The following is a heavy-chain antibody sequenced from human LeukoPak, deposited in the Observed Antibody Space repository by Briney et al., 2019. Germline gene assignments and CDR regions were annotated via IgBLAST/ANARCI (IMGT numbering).Heavy chain of an antibody. Sequence: PGGSLRLSCAASGFTFSSYDMPWVPHATGKGLEWVSAIGTAGDTYYPGSVKGRFTISRENAKNSLYLQMNSLRAGDTAVYYCARGRPYYYYMDVWGKGTTVTVSS. V-gene: IGHV3-13*01. CDR1: GFTFSSYD. J-gene: IGHJ6*03. CDR2: IGTAGDT. CDR3: ARGRPYYYYMDV.